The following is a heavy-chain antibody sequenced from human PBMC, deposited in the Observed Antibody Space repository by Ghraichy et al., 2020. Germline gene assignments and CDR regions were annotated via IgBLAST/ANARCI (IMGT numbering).Heavy chain of an antibody. D-gene: IGHD1-26*01. CDR2: ISGSGGST. V-gene: IGHV3-23*01. CDR1: GFTFSSYA. CDR3: AKGLRSGSYPPPFDY. Sequence: GGSLRLSCAASGFTFSSYAMSWVRQAPGKGLEWVSAISGSGGSTYYADSVKGRFTISRDNSKNTLYLQMNSLRAEDTAVYYCAKGLRSGSYPPPFDYWGQGTLVTVSS. J-gene: IGHJ4*02.